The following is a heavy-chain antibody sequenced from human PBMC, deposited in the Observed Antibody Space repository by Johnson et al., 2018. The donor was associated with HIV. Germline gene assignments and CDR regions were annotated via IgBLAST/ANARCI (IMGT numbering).Heavy chain of an antibody. CDR3: ARGVGSGWYFEIGDDAFDI. CDR2: IRYDGSNK. J-gene: IGHJ3*02. CDR1: GFTFSSYG. V-gene: IGHV3-30*02. D-gene: IGHD6-19*01. Sequence: QVQLVESGGGVVQPGGSLRLSCAASGFTFSSYGMHWVRQAPGKGLEWVAFIRYDGSNKYYADSVKGRFTISRDNSKNTLYLQMNSLRAEDTAVYYCARGVGSGWYFEIGDDAFDIWGQGTMVTVSS.